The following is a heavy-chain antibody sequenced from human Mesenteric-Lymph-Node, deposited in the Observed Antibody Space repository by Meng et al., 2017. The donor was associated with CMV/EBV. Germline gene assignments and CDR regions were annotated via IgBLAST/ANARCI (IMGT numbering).Heavy chain of an antibody. J-gene: IGHJ4*02. D-gene: IGHD5-12*01. V-gene: IGHV3-23*03. Sequence: GESLKISCAASGFTFSSYAMSWVRQAPGKGLEWVSVIYSGGSSTYYADSVKGRFTISRDNAKNSLYLQTNSLRAEDTAVYYCASPRATGFDYWGQGTLVTVSS. CDR3: ASPRATGFDY. CDR2: IYSGGSST. CDR1: GFTFSSYA.